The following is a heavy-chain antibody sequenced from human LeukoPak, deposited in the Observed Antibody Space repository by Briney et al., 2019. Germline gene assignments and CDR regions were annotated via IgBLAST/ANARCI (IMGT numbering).Heavy chain of an antibody. CDR3: ASDIVATSGDF. CDR2: IKLDGSEK. J-gene: IGHJ4*02. V-gene: IGHV3-7*01. D-gene: IGHD5-12*01. Sequence: GGSLRLSCAASGFTFNNFWMNWFRQAPGKGLEWVANIKLDGSEKYVDSVKGRFTISRDNAKNSLYLQMNSLRVEDTAVYYCASDIVATSGDFWGQGTLVSVSS. CDR1: GFTFNNFW.